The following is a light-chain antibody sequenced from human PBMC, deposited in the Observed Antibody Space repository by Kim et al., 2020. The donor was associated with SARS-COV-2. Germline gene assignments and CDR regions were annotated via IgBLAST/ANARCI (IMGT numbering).Light chain of an antibody. CDR1: SLRTYY. J-gene: IGLJ2*01. Sequence: ALGQTVRIKCRGESLRTYYASWYQQKPGQAPALVIYGKDNRPSGIPDRFSGSTSGNTASLTITGAQAEDEADYYCNSRDSSGNHVLFGGGTQLTVL. CDR3: NSRDSSGNHVL. V-gene: IGLV3-19*01. CDR2: GKD.